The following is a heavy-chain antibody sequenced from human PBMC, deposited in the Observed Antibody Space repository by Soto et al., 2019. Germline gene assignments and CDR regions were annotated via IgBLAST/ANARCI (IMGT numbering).Heavy chain of an antibody. CDR3: ARDGGLDSDFWSGYSGGCDY. D-gene: IGHD3-3*01. J-gene: IGHJ4*02. CDR1: GYTFTSYG. Sequence: QVQLVQSGAEVKKPGASVKVSCKASGYTFTSYGISWVRQAPGQGLEWMGWISAYNGNTNYAQKLQGRVTMTTDTSTRTAYMKLRSLRADDTAVYYCARDGGLDSDFWSGYSGGCDYWGQGTLVTVSS. V-gene: IGHV1-18*01. CDR2: ISAYNGNT.